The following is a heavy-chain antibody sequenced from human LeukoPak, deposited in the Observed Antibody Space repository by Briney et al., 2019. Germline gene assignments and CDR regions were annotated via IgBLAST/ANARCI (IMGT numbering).Heavy chain of an antibody. J-gene: IGHJ4*02. Sequence: GGSLRLSCAASGFTFSSYWMSWVRQAPGKGLEWVANIKQDGSEKYYVDSVKGRFTISRDHAKNSLYPQMNSLTAEDTDVSYCVALIPAARSRGQGNLVTVSS. CDR2: IKQDGSEK. D-gene: IGHD1-14*01. V-gene: IGHV3-7*01. CDR1: GFTFSSYW. CDR3: VALIPAARS.